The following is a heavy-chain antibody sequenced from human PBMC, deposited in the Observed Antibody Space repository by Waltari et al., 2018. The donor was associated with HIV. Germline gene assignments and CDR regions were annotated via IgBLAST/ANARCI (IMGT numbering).Heavy chain of an antibody. V-gene: IGHV3-7*01. Sequence: EVQLVESGGGLVQPGGSLRLSWLGSGFIFSNYWMTWVRQAPGKGLEWVSNIKEDGGEKNYVDSVAGRFSISRDNANNSLYLQLNSLRDEDTAVYYCARVYSSTTGRALDYWGQGALVTVSS. CDR1: GFIFSNYW. CDR2: IKEDGGEK. D-gene: IGHD2-2*01. CDR3: ARVYSSTTGRALDY. J-gene: IGHJ4*02.